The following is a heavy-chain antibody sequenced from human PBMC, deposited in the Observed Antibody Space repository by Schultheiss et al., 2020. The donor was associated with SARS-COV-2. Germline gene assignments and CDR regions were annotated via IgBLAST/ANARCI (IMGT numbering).Heavy chain of an antibody. CDR2: INPNSGGT. D-gene: IGHD6-19*01. V-gene: IGHV1-2*02. Sequence: ASVKVSCKASGYTFTGYYMHWVRQAPGQGLEWMGWINPNSGGTNYAQKFQGRVTMTRDTSISTAYMELSRLRSDDTAVYYCARRDSSGSRPDFDYWGQGTLVTVSS. CDR1: GYTFTGYY. CDR3: ARRDSSGSRPDFDY. J-gene: IGHJ4*02.